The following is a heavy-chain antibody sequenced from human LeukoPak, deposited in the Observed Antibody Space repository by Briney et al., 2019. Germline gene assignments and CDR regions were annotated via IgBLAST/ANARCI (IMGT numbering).Heavy chain of an antibody. CDR1: GDSISTYSW. CDR3: SRGRYDTNGYYSHFFDV. D-gene: IGHD3-22*01. CDR2: IFHSGTT. J-gene: IGHJ3*01. Sequence: ASETLSLTCTVSGDSISTYSWWTWVRHPPGKGLEWIGAIFHSGTTKYNPSLQSRVTISVDTSKNQFSLNLNSVTAADTAVYSCSRGRYDTNGYYSHFFDVWSQGTLVTVSS. V-gene: IGHV4-4*02.